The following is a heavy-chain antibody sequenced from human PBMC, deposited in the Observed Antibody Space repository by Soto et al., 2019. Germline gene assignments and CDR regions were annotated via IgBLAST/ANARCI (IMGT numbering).Heavy chain of an antibody. J-gene: IGHJ4*02. D-gene: IGHD4-17*01. CDR3: AKDQDYGDSGGHFDY. Sequence: QVQLVESGGGVVQPGRSLRLSCAASGFTFSSYGMHWVRQAPGKGLEWVAVISYDGSNKYYADSVKGRFTISRDNSKNTLYLQMISLRAEDTAVYYCAKDQDYGDSGGHFDYWGEGTLVTVSS. V-gene: IGHV3-30*18. CDR2: ISYDGSNK. CDR1: GFTFSSYG.